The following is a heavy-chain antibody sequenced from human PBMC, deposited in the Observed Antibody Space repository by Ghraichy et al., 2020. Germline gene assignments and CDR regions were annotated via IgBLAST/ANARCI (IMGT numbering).Heavy chain of an antibody. D-gene: IGHD4-17*01. CDR1: GYTFTSYD. V-gene: IGHV1-8*01. J-gene: IGHJ6*02. CDR2: MNPNSGNT. Sequence: ASVKVSCKASGYTFTSYDINWVRQATGQGLEWMGWMNPNSGNTGYAQKFQGRVTMTRNTSISTAYMELSSLRSEDTAVYYCATSYGDYPNYYGMDVWGQGTTVTVSS. CDR3: ATSYGDYPNYYGMDV.